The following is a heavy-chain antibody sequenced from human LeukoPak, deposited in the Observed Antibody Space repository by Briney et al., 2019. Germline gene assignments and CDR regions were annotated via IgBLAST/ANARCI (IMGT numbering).Heavy chain of an antibody. Sequence: SETLSLTCAVSGYSISSGYYWGWIRQPPGKGLEWIGSIYHSGSTYHNPSLKSRVTISVDTSKNQFSLKLSSVTAADTAVYYCASLYYDILTGYPEGYFDLWGRGTLVTVSS. D-gene: IGHD3-9*01. CDR1: GYSISSGYY. V-gene: IGHV4-38-2*01. CDR3: ASLYYDILTGYPEGYFDL. J-gene: IGHJ2*01. CDR2: IYHSGST.